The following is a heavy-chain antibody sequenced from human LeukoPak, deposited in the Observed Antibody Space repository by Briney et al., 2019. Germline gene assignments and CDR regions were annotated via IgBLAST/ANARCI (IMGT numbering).Heavy chain of an antibody. D-gene: IGHD6-19*01. CDR2: INPSGGST. CDR3: ARHLIAVAGTPYYYGMDV. J-gene: IGHJ6*02. Sequence: ASVKVSCKASGYTFTSYYMHWVRQAPGQGLEWMGIINPSGGSTSYAQKFQGRVTMTRDTSTSTVYMELSSLRSEDTAVYYCARHLIAVAGTPYYYGMDVWGQGTTVTVSS. CDR1: GYTFTSYY. V-gene: IGHV1-46*01.